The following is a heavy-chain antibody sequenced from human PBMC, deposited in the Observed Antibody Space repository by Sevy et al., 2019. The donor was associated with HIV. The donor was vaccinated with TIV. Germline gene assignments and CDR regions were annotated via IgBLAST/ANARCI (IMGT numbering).Heavy chain of an antibody. CDR3: ARGMGATTGALDI. CDR1: GGSFSGYY. CDR2: INHSGST. J-gene: IGHJ3*02. Sequence: SETLSLTCAVYGGSFSGYYWSWIRQPPGKGLEWIGEINHSGSTNYNPSLKSRVTISVDTSKNQFSLKLSSVTAADTAVYYCARGMGATTGALDIRGQGTMVTVSS. D-gene: IGHD1-26*01. V-gene: IGHV4-34*01.